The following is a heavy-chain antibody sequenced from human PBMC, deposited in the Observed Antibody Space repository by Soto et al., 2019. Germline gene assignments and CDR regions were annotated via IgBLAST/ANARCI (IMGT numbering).Heavy chain of an antibody. D-gene: IGHD1-1*01. CDR2: IYYTGVT. CDR3: ARSTGTYFDY. J-gene: IGHJ4*02. V-gene: IGHV4-31*03. Sequence: PSETLSLTCNVSGGSISSGGFFWNWIRQHPGKGLEWIGYIYYTGVTDYNPSLKSRVTISRDSSKNHLSLILGSVTAADTAMYYCARSTGTYFDYWGQGTPVTVSS. CDR1: GGSISSGGFF.